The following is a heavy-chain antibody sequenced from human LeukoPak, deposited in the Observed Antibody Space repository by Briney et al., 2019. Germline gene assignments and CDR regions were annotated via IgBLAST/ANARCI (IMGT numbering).Heavy chain of an antibody. J-gene: IGHJ4*02. CDR1: GFTFSSYA. CDR3: AKRMTTVTTFDF. D-gene: IGHD4-17*01. V-gene: IGHV3-23*01. CDR2: ISGSGSGT. Sequence: GGSLRLSCAASGFTFSSYAMNWVRQAPGKGLEWVSVISGSGSGTSYADSVKGRFTISRDNPKNTLSLQMNSLRAEDTAVYYCAKRMTTVTTFDFWGQGTLVTVSS.